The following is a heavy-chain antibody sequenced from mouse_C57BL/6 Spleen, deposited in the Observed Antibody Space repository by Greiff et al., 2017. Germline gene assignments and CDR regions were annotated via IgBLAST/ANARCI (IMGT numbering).Heavy chain of an antibody. D-gene: IGHD2-4*01. CDR1: GYTFTEYT. V-gene: IGHV1-62-2*01. Sequence: VKLQESGAELVKPGASVKLSCKASGYTFTEYTIHWVKQRSGQGLEWIGWFYPGSGSIKYNEKFKDKATLTADKSSSTVYMELSRLTSEDSAVYFCARHEVPYDYDGTWFAYWGQGTLVIVSA. CDR2: FYPGSGSI. CDR3: ARHEVPYDYDGTWFAY. J-gene: IGHJ3*01.